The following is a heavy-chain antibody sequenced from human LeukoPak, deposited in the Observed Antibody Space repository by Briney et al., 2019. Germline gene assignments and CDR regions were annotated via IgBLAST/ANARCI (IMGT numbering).Heavy chain of an antibody. CDR3: AREAITMVRGVITLRGYYFDY. CDR1: GFTFSSYG. J-gene: IGHJ4*02. V-gene: IGHV3-30*02. Sequence: GGSLKLSCAASGFTFSSYGMHWVRQAPGKGLEWVAFIRYDGSNKYYADSVKGRFTISRDNSKNTLYLQMNSLRAEDTAVYYCAREAITMVRGVITLRGYYFDYWGQGTLVTVSS. D-gene: IGHD3-10*01. CDR2: IRYDGSNK.